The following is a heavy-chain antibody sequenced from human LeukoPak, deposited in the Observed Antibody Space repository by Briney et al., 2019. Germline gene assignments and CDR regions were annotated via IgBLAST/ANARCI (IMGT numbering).Heavy chain of an antibody. V-gene: IGHV1-24*01. CDR3: ATEGLDIVAQTVY. Sequence: ASVKVSCKASGYTFTGYYMHWVRQAPGKGLEWMGGFDPEDGETIYAQKFQGRVTMTEDTSTDTAYMELSSLRSEDTAVYYCATEGLDIVAQTVYWGQGTLVTVSS. D-gene: IGHD5-12*01. CDR2: FDPEDGET. J-gene: IGHJ4*02. CDR1: GYTFTGYY.